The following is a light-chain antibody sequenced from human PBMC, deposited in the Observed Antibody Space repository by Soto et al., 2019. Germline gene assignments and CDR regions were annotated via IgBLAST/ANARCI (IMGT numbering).Light chain of an antibody. CDR3: AAWDDSLSNV. V-gene: IGLV1-47*01. CDR2: RNN. Sequence: QLVLTQPPSASGTPGQRVTISCSGSSSNIGSNYVYWYQQLPGTAPKLLIYRNNQRPSGVPDRFSGSKSGTSASLAISGLRSEDEADYYCAAWDDSLSNVFGTGTKLTVL. J-gene: IGLJ1*01. CDR1: SSNIGSNY.